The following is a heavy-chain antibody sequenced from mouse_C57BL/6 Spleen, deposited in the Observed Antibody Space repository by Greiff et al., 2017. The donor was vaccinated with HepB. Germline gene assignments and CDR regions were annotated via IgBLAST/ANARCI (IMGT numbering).Heavy chain of an antibody. V-gene: IGHV3-6*01. Sequence: EVKLMESGPGLVKPSQSLSLTCSVTGYSITSGYYWNWIRQFPGNKLEWMGYISYDGSNNYNPSLKNRISITRDTSKNQFFLKLNSVTTEDTATYYCARVDWTGGYYFDYWGQGTTLTVSS. CDR2: ISYDGSN. J-gene: IGHJ2*01. D-gene: IGHD4-1*01. CDR1: GYSITSGYY. CDR3: ARVDWTGGYYFDY.